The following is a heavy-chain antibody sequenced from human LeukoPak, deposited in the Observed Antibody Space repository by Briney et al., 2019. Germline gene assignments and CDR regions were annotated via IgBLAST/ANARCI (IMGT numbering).Heavy chain of an antibody. V-gene: IGHV1-69*05. CDR3: ARGAAYCSSSSCYSHFDY. CDR2: IIPIFGTA. CDR1: GYTFTSYG. D-gene: IGHD2-2*01. Sequence: GASVKVSCKASGYTFTSYGISWVRQAPGQGLEWMGGIIPIFGTANYAQNFQGRVTITTDESTSTAYMELSSLRSEDTAMYYCARGAAYCSSSSCYSHFDYWGQGTLVTVSS. J-gene: IGHJ4*02.